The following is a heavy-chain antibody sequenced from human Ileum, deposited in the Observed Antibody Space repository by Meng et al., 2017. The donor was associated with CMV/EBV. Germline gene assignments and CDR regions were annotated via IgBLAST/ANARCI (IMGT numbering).Heavy chain of an antibody. CDR1: GGSISSGNYY. J-gene: IGHJ4*02. Sequence: VTLTYPCPGLVNPSITLSLTCPVSGGSISSGNYYWSWIRQPPGRGLEWIGYIYYSGSPYYKPSLKSRVTISLDTSKNQFSLNLRSVTATDSAVYYCVRQVVAASFDYWGQGALVTVSS. V-gene: IGHV4-30-4*08. CDR2: IYYSGSP. CDR3: VRQVVAASFDY. D-gene: IGHD2-15*01.